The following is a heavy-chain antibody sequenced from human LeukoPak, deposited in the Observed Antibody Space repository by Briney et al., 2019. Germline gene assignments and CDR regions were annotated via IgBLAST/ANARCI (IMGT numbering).Heavy chain of an antibody. D-gene: IGHD2-8*01. CDR1: GFTFSSYE. Sequence: GGSLRLSCAASGFTFSSYEMDWVRQAPGKGLEWVSYISSSGSTIYYADSVKGRFTISRDNAKNSLYLQMNSLRAEDTAVYYCARETGTYCTNGVCYPRALPYFDYWGQGTLVTVSS. J-gene: IGHJ4*02. CDR2: ISSSGSTI. V-gene: IGHV3-48*03. CDR3: ARETGTYCTNGVCYPRALPYFDY.